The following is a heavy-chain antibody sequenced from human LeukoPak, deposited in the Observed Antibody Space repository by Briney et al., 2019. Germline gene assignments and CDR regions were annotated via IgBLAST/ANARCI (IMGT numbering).Heavy chain of an antibody. J-gene: IGHJ4*02. Sequence: GASVKVSCKASGYTFTMYYIHWVRQAPGQGLEWMGWISAYNGNTNYAQKLQGRVTMTTDTSTSTAYMELRSLRSDDTAVYYCARESSYGYADFDYWGQGTLVTVSS. CDR1: GYTFTMYY. CDR2: ISAYNGNT. V-gene: IGHV1-18*04. D-gene: IGHD5-18*01. CDR3: ARESSYGYADFDY.